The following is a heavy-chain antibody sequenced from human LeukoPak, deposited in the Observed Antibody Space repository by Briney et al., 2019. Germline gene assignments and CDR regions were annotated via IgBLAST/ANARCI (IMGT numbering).Heavy chain of an antibody. CDR1: GFTFSSYA. V-gene: IGHV3-23*01. D-gene: IGHD3-22*01. CDR3: AKTVMDYYDSSGRNYFDY. J-gene: IGHJ4*02. CDR2: ISGSGGST. Sequence: GGSLRLSCAASGFTFSSYAMSWVRQAPGKGLEWVSAISGSGGSTYYADSVKGRFTISRDNSKNTLYLQMNSLRAEDTAVYYCAKTVMDYYDSSGRNYFDYWGQGTLVTVSS.